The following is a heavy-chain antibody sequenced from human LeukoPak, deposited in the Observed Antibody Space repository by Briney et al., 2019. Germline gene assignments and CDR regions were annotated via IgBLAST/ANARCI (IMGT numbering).Heavy chain of an antibody. CDR1: GYIFHDFV. V-gene: IGHV3-9*01. D-gene: IGHD3-10*01. J-gene: IGHJ4*02. Sequence: GGSLRLSRAASGYIFHDFVMHWVRHRPGKGLEWVAGITWNSATIGYAGSVRGRFTISRDNAKKSVHLQMNSLTIDDTALYYCARGHPYYLDSWGPGTPVTVSS. CDR2: ITWNSATI. CDR3: ARGHPYYLDS.